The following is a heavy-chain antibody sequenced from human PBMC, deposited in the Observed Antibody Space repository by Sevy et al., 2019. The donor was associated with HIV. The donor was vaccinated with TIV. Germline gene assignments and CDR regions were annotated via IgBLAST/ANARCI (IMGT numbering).Heavy chain of an antibody. V-gene: IGHV1-18*01. CDR1: GYTFTNYH. J-gene: IGHJ1*01. CDR2: ITAYNGNT. CDR3: ARAPSGSQGPGQYFHH. Sequence: GESLKISCKASGYTFTNYHITWVRQAPGQGLEWMGWITAYNGNTNYAQRLQGRVTMTTDTSTSTAYMELRSLRSDDTAVYYCARAPSGSQGPGQYFHHWGQDTLVTVSS. D-gene: IGHD1-26*01.